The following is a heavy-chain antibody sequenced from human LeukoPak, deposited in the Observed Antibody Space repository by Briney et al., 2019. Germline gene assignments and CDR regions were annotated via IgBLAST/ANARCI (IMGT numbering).Heavy chain of an antibody. D-gene: IGHD4-17*01. V-gene: IGHV4-59*11. CDR3: ERAENGDYDDVFDI. J-gene: IGHJ3*02. CDR2: IYYSGIT. Sequence: PSETLSLTWTVSGGPIRRLYWSWIPQPPGKGLEGIGYIYYSGITNYNPSLKSRVTISVDTSKNQLSLKVRSVTTADPAVYCDERAENGDYDDVFDIWAQGTMVTVFS. CDR1: GGPIRRLY.